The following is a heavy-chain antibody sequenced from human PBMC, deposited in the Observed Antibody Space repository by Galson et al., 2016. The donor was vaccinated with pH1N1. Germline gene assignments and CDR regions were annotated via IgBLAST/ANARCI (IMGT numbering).Heavy chain of an antibody. V-gene: IGHV5-51*01. CDR1: GYKFASSW. CDR2: IWLGGSLI. CDR3: ARQNDYGDYRGDAFDI. J-gene: IGHJ3*02. D-gene: IGHD4-17*01. Sequence: QSGAEVKKPGESLKISCKGSGYKFASSWIVWVRQMPGKGLEWMGIIWLGGSLIRYKPSFQGQVTLSADKSINIVYLEWSSLKASDTATDYCARQNDYGDYRGDAFDIWGQGTLVTVSS.